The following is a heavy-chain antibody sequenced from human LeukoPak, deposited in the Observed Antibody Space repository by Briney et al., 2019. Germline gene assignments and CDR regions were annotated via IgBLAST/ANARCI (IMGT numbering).Heavy chain of an antibody. Sequence: PGGSLRPSCAASRFTVSKNYMGWVRQTPGRGQEWVSVIYVGGSAYYADSVKGRFTISGDSSKNTLYLRMNSLRAEDTAVYYCARLKIDGTHFDYWGQGTLVTVSS. CDR3: ARLKIDGTHFDY. CDR1: RFTVSKNY. D-gene: IGHD3-9*01. V-gene: IGHV3-53*01. CDR2: IYVGGSA. J-gene: IGHJ4*02.